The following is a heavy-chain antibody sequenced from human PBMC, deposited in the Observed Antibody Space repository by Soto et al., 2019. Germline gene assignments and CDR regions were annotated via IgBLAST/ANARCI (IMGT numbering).Heavy chain of an antibody. CDR1: GGSFSGYY. V-gene: IGHV4-34*01. D-gene: IGHD3-10*01. CDR3: ARRSPVWFGGGMDV. Sequence: SETLSLTCAVYGGSFSGYYWSWIRQPPGKGLEWIGEINHSGSTNYNPSLKSRVTISVDTSKNQFSLKLSSVTAADTAVYYCARRSPVWFGGGMDVWGQGTTVTVSS. J-gene: IGHJ6*02. CDR2: INHSGST.